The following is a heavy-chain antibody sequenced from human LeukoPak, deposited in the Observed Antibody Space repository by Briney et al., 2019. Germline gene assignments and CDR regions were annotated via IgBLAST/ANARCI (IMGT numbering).Heavy chain of an antibody. CDR2: ISDYNGNT. CDR1: GYTFTSNG. V-gene: IGHV1-18*01. J-gene: IGHJ3*02. Sequence: ASVKVSCKASGYTFTSNGTSWVRQAPGQGVEGMGWISDYNGNTKYAQKPQSRVTMTTDTYTNTAYMEQKSLRSADTAVYYCARGLWITFGGVIGSPFDIWGQGTMVTVSS. D-gene: IGHD3-16*02. CDR3: ARGLWITFGGVIGSPFDI.